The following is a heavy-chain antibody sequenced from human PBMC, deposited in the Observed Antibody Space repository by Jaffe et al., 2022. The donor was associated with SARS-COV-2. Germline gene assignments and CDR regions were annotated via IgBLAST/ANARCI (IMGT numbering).Heavy chain of an antibody. Sequence: EVLLVESGGGLVQPGRSLRLSCAASRFSFEDYAIHWVRQAPGKGLEWVSGISAHSNNVGYADSVKGRFTISRDNARKSLYLQMNSLRPEDTAFYYCAKNMMGSSWYRGYFDSWGQGILVTVSS. CDR2: ISAHSNNV. CDR3: AKNMMGSSWYRGYFDS. CDR1: RFSFEDYA. D-gene: IGHD6-13*01. V-gene: IGHV3-9*01. J-gene: IGHJ4*02.